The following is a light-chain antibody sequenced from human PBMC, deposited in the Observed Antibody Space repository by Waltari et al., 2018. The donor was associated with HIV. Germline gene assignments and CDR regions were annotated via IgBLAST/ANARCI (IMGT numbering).Light chain of an antibody. CDR3: CSYAGSSTYV. CDR1: SSDVGGYNY. V-gene: IGLV2-23*02. CDR2: DVS. Sequence: QSALTQPASVSGSPGQSITISCTGTSSDVGGYNYVSWYQQHPGKAPKLMIYDVSKRPSGVSNRFSGSKSGNTASLTTSGLQAEDEADYYCCSYAGSSTYVFGTGTKVTVL. J-gene: IGLJ1*01.